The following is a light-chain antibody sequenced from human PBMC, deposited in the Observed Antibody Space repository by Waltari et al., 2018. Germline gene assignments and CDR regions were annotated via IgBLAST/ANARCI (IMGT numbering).Light chain of an antibody. CDR1: ESVTRA. CDR3: QHYLRLPVT. Sequence: EIVLTHSPGTLSLSPGESATLSCRTSESVTRALAWYQQKPGQDPRLIIYGASNRATGLPDRFSGSGSGTDFSLTISSLEPEDFAVYYCQHYLRLPVTFGQGTKVEVK. CDR2: GAS. J-gene: IGKJ1*01. V-gene: IGKV3-20*01.